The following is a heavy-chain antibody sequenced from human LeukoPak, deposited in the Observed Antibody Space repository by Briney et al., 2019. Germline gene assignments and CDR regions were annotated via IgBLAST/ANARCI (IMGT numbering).Heavy chain of an antibody. CDR3: ARIPGDSTGYRS. J-gene: IGHJ4*02. V-gene: IGHV1-2*02. CDR2: INPNSGGT. D-gene: IGHD3-22*01. Sequence: GASVKVSCKASGYTFTDYYINWVRQAPGQGLEWMAWINPNSGGTNYAQKFQGRVTMTRDTSITTAYMELTRLTSDDTAMYYCARIPGDSTGYRSWGQGTQVIVSS. CDR1: GYTFTDYY.